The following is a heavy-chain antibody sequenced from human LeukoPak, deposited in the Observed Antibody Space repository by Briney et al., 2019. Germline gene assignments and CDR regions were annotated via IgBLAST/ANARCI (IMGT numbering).Heavy chain of an antibody. CDR3: AKKEQVVGGSYYGLDV. CDR2: INPNTGGT. V-gene: IGHV1-2*06. CDR1: GYSFTAYY. Sequence: ASVKVSCKASGYSFTAYYIHWVRQAPGQGLEWMGRINPNTGGTNFAQKFQGRVTVTRDESITTVYMELSRLISGDTAVYYCAKKEQVVGGSYYGLDVWGQGTTVTVSS. J-gene: IGHJ6*02. D-gene: IGHD6-6*01.